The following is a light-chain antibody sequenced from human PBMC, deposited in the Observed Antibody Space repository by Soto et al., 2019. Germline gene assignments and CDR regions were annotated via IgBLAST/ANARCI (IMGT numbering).Light chain of an antibody. CDR2: GAS. J-gene: IGKJ1*01. CDR3: QQSGSSPWT. V-gene: IGKV3-20*01. Sequence: ETVLTQSPVTLSLSPGERAILSCRASQSVSSSLAWYQQKPGQAPRLLIYGASSRATGIPDRFSGIVSGTDFNLTLRRLETEDCAVYYGQQSGSSPWTFCPGTKVDIK. CDR1: QSVSSS.